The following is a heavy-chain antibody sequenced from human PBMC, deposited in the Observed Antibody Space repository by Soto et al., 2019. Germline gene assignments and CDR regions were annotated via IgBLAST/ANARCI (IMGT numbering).Heavy chain of an antibody. V-gene: IGHV1-69*01. CDR1: GGTLSNYA. Sequence: QVQLVQGGTEVKMAGSSVRISCEASGGTLSNYAFSWVRQAPGLGLEWMGGIIPIFGTTTYAQKFQGRITITADETTGRVYMDLTGLRSADTAVFYCTRAVRTGNYGMDVWGQGTTVTVSS. J-gene: IGHJ6*02. CDR2: IIPIFGTT. CDR3: TRAVRTGNYGMDV.